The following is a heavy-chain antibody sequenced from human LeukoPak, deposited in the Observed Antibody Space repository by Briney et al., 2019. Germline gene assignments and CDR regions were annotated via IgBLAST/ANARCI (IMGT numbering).Heavy chain of an antibody. J-gene: IGHJ6*03. V-gene: IGHV4-59*01. CDR1: GGSISSYY. Sequence: SETLSLTCTVSGGSISSYYWSWIRQPPGKGLEWIGYIYYSGTTNYNPSLKSRVTISVDTSKNQFSLKLSSVTAADTAVYFCARGRVSSSTWYSTYYYYFYMDVWGKGTTVTVSS. D-gene: IGHD4-11*01. CDR3: ARGRVSSSTWYSTYYYYFYMDV. CDR2: IYYSGTT.